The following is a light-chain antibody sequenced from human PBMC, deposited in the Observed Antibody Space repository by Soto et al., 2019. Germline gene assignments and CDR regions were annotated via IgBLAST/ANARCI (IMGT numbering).Light chain of an antibody. CDR3: SSFTSRHTYV. Sequence: QSALTQPASVSGSPGQSTTISCTGTSSDIGGYNYVSWYQQLPGEAPKLIIYDVSDRPSGVSTHFSGSKSGNTASLTISGLQAEDEGDYYCSSFTSRHTYVFGTGTKVTVL. V-gene: IGLV2-14*01. CDR1: SSDIGGYNY. J-gene: IGLJ1*01. CDR2: DVS.